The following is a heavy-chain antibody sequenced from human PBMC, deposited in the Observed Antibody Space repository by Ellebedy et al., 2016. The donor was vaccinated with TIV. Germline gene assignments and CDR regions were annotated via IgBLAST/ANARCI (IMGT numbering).Heavy chain of an antibody. D-gene: IGHD3-16*01. V-gene: IGHV3-7*01. J-gene: IGHJ4*02. CDR3: AREAISYATSGYYFDY. CDR1: GFTFSNYC. CDR2: IKQGGSDI. Sequence: PGGSLRLSCAASGFTFSNYCMSWVRQAPGKGLEWVANIKQGGSDIHYADSVKGRFTISRDNAKSSLYLQMNSLRAEDTAVYYCAREAISYATSGYYFDYWGQGTLSPSPQ.